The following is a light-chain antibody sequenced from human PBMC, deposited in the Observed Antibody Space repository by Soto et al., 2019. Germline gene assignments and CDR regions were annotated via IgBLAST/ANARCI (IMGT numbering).Light chain of an antibody. J-gene: IGKJ5*01. CDR3: QQYNNWPIT. V-gene: IGKV3-15*01. Sequence: EIVMTQSLATLSMSPGERATLSCRASQSVSSNLAWYQQKPGQAPRLLIYGASTRATGIPARFSGSGSGTEFTLTISSLQSEDFAVYHCQQYNNWPITFGQGTRLEIK. CDR1: QSVSSN. CDR2: GAS.